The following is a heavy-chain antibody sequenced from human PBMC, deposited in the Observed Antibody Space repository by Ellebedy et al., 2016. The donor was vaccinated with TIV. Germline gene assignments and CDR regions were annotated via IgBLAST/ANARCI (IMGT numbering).Heavy chain of an antibody. Sequence: GGSLRLXXAASGFSSSDYYMSWIRQAPGKGLEWVSYISDSGSMIHYADSVKGRFTISRDNSKDSLYLQMNNLRAEDTAVYYRARISSGRSFYGMDVWGQGTTVTVS. CDR1: GFSSSDYY. CDR2: ISDSGSMI. D-gene: IGHD6-19*01. J-gene: IGHJ6*02. V-gene: IGHV3-11*04. CDR3: ARISSGRSFYGMDV.